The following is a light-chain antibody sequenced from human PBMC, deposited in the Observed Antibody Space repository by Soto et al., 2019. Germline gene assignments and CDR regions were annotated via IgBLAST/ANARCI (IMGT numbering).Light chain of an antibody. CDR3: CSYAGGSTWV. CDR2: EVS. J-gene: IGLJ3*02. CDR1: SRDVGTYNL. Sequence: QSVLTQPASVSGSPGQSITISCTGTSRDVGTYNLVSWYQQHPGKAPKLLIYEVSKRPSRFSNRFSGSKSGNTASLTISGLRAEDESDYFCCSYAGGSTWVFGGGTKLTVL. V-gene: IGLV2-23*02.